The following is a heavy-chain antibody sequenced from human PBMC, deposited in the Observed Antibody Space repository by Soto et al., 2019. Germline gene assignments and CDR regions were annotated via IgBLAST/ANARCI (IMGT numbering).Heavy chain of an antibody. CDR3: ANWGYNWYPRWFDP. D-gene: IGHD1-20*01. J-gene: IGHJ5*02. CDR2: ISGSGGST. Sequence: GGSLRLSCAASGFTLSSYAMSWVRQAPGKGLEWVSAISGSGGSTYYADSVKGRFTISRDNSKNTLYLQMNSLRAEDTAVYYCANWGYNWYPRWFDPWGQGTLVTVSS. V-gene: IGHV3-23*01. CDR1: GFTLSSYA.